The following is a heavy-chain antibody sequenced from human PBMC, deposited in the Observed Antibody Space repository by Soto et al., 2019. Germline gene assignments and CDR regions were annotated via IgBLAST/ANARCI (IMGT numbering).Heavy chain of an antibody. V-gene: IGHV4-4*02. CDR1: GGSISSNKW. CDR3: ARDDHIVVVPTSLGAMDV. Sequence: PSETLSLTCAVYGGSISSNKWWSWVRQPPGKGLEWIGEIYHSGSTNYNPSLKSRVTISLDKSKNQFSLKLTSVTAADSAVYYCARDDHIVVVPTSLGAMDVCGQGTTVTVYS. J-gene: IGHJ6*02. D-gene: IGHD2-2*01. CDR2: IYHSGST.